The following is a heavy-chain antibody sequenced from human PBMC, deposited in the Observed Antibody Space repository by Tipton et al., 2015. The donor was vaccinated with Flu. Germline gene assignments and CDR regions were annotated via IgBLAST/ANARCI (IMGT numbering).Heavy chain of an antibody. CDR3: ARQWGGGAWAFDV. J-gene: IGHJ2*01. V-gene: IGHV4-39*01. Sequence: TLSLTCTVSGGSICSGDGDYYWAWIRQPPGKGLEWIATINYRGTSFYSPSLKTRVTASVDTSKSQFSLKLSSVSAADTAVYFCARQWGGGAWAFDVWGRDTLVTVS. CDR1: GGSICSGDGDYY. CDR2: INYRGTS. D-gene: IGHD3-16*01.